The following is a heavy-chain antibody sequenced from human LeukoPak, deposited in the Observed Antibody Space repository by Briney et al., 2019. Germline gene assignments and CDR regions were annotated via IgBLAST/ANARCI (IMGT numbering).Heavy chain of an antibody. CDR3: TRGGEEPFAY. Sequence: PAGSLRLSCAGSGFTFTRFWMHWVRQAPGKGLVWVSRITVQGTTTTYADSVEGRFTISRDENTLYLQMDHLRVDDTAVYYCTRGGEEPFAYWGQGTLVTVSS. CDR2: ITVQGTTT. J-gene: IGHJ4*02. V-gene: IGHV3-74*01. CDR1: GFTFTRFW. D-gene: IGHD3-10*01.